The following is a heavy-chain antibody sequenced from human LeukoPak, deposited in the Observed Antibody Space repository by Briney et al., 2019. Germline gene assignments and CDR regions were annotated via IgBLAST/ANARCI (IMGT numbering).Heavy chain of an antibody. V-gene: IGHV4-59*08. CDR1: GGSISSYY. CDR2: IYYSGST. Sequence: SETLSLTCTVSGGSISSYYWSWIRQPPGKGLEWIGYIYYSGSTNHNPSLKSRVTISVDTSKNQFSLKLSSVTAADTAVYYCARHVDVDAFGIWGQGTMVTVSS. J-gene: IGHJ3*02. D-gene: IGHD3-9*01. CDR3: ARHVDVDAFGI.